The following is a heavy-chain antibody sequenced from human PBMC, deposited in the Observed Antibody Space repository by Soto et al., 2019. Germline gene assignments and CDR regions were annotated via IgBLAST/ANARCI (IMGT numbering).Heavy chain of an antibody. Sequence: SETLSLTCAVYGGSFSGYYWSWIRQPPGKGLEWIGEINHSGSTNYNPSLKSRVTISVDTSKNQFSLKLSSVTAADTAVYYCARGLFWGVISFGYWGQGTLVTVSS. CDR3: ARGLFWGVISFGY. CDR2: INHSGST. V-gene: IGHV4-34*01. D-gene: IGHD3-10*01. CDR1: GGSFSGYY. J-gene: IGHJ4*02.